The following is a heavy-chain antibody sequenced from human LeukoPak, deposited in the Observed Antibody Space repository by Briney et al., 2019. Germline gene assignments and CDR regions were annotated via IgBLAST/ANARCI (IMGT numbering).Heavy chain of an antibody. CDR2: IIPIFGTA. Sequence: SVKVSCKASGGTFSSYAISWVRQAPGQGLEWMGGIIPIFGTANYAQKFQGRVTITTDESTSTAYMEPSSLRSEDTAVYYCARAGAAAGTGWFDPWGQGTLVTVSS. CDR3: ARAGAAAGTGWFDP. D-gene: IGHD6-13*01. J-gene: IGHJ5*02. V-gene: IGHV1-69*05. CDR1: GGTFSSYA.